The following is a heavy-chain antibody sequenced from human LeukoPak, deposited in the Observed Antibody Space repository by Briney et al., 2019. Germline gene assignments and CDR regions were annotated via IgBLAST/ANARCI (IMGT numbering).Heavy chain of an antibody. CDR2: IDPSDSYT. CDR3: ARHDKSYGSPFDY. CDR1: GYSFTSYW. D-gene: IGHD5-18*01. V-gene: IGHV5-10-1*01. Sequence: GESLRISCKGSGYSFTSYWISWVRQMPGKGLEWMGRIDPSDSYTNYSPSLQGHVTISADKSSSTAYLQWSRLQASDTAMYYCARHDKSYGSPFDYWGQGTLVTVSS. J-gene: IGHJ4*02.